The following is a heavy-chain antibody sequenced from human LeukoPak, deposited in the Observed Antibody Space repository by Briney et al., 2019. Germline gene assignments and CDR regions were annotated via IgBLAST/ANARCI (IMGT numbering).Heavy chain of an antibody. V-gene: IGHV1-69*13. Sequence: SVKVSCKASGGTFSSYAIGWVRQAPGQGLEWMGGIIPIFGTANYAQKFQGRVTITADESTGTAYMELSSLRSEDTAVYYCARASGSHDAFDIWGQGTMVTVSS. J-gene: IGHJ3*02. CDR3: ARASGSHDAFDI. CDR1: GGTFSSYA. CDR2: IIPIFGTA. D-gene: IGHD1-26*01.